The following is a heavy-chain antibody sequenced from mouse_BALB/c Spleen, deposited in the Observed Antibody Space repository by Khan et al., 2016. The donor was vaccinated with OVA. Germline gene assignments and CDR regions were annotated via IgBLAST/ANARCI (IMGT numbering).Heavy chain of an antibody. CDR3: TRHVYVAWFTY. D-gene: IGHD2-14*01. V-gene: IGHV1S135*01. Sequence: EVQLQQSGPELMKPGASVRISCKASGYSFTTYYIHWLMQSHGKSLEWIGYIDPFSGITTYNQKFKGKATLTVDKSSSTAYIPLSNLTSEDSAVYYCTRHVYVAWFTYWGQGTLVTVSA. CDR2: IDPFSGIT. CDR1: GYSFTTYY. J-gene: IGHJ3*01.